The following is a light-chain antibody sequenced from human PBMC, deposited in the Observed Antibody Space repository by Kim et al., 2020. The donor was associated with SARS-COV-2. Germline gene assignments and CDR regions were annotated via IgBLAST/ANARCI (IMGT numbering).Light chain of an antibody. V-gene: IGLV1-44*01. J-gene: IGLJ3*02. CDR2: SHN. Sequence: ELTQPPSASGTPGQRVIISCSGGSSNIGSKTVNWYQQLPGTAPKLLIYSHNQRPSGVPDRFSGSKSGTSASLAISGLQSEDEADYYCAAWDDSLNGPVFCGGTQLPVL. CDR1: SSNIGSKT. CDR3: AAWDDSLNGPV.